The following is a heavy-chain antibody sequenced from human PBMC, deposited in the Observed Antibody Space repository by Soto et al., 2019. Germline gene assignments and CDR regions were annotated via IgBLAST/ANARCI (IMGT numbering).Heavy chain of an antibody. CDR3: ARSQGGSSSLDIYYYYYYGMDV. D-gene: IGHD2-15*01. Sequence: QVQLVQSGAEVKKPGSSVKVSCKAPGCTFSSYAISWVRQAPGQGLEWMGGVIPIFGTAKYAQKFQGRVTITADESTSTGYRELRSLSSEDTAVYYCARSQGGSSSLDIYYYYYYGMDVWGQGTTVTVAS. V-gene: IGHV1-69*01. J-gene: IGHJ6*01. CDR1: GCTFSSYA. CDR2: VIPIFGTA.